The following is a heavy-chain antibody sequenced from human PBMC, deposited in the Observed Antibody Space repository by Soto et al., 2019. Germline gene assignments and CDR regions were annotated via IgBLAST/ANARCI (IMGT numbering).Heavy chain of an antibody. J-gene: IGHJ6*02. V-gene: IGHV1-24*01. Sequence: ASVKVSCKVSGYTLTELSMHWVRQAPGKGHEWMGGFDPEDGETIYAQKFQGRVTMTEDTSTDTAYMELRSLRSDDTAVYYWAREGVAPYYYYGMDVWGQGTPVTVSS. CDR2: FDPEDGET. CDR3: AREGVAPYYYYGMDV. D-gene: IGHD5-12*01. CDR1: GYTLTELS.